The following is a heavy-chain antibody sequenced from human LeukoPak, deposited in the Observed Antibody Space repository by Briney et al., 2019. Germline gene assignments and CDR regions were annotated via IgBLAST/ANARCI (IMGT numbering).Heavy chain of an antibody. CDR1: VFTFTSST. D-gene: IGHD3-10*01. CDR2: IVVGSGNT. Sequence: SVKVSCKASVFTFTSSTIQWVRQARGQRLEWIGWIVVGSGNTNYAQKFQERVIITRDMSTTTVYMELSSLRSEDTAVYYCAGTPWFGELTLDYWGQGTLVTVSS. J-gene: IGHJ4*02. CDR3: AGTPWFGELTLDY. V-gene: IGHV1-58*02.